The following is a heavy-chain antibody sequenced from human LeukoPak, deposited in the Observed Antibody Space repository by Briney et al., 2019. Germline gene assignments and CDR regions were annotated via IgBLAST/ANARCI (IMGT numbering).Heavy chain of an antibody. J-gene: IGHJ4*02. D-gene: IGHD1-7*01. CDR1: GGSFSGYY. V-gene: IGHV4-34*01. CDR3: ARGRPWNYPFDY. Sequence: SETLSLTCAVYGGSFSGYYWSWIRQPPGKGLEWIGEINHSGSTNYNPSLTSRVTISVDTSKNQFSLKLSSVTAADTAVYYCARGRPWNYPFDYWGQGTLVTVSS. CDR2: INHSGST.